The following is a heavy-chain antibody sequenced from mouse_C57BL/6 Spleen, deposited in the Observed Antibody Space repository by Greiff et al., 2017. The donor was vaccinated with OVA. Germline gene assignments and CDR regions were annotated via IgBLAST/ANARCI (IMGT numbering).Heavy chain of an antibody. CDR1: GYSITSGYY. CDR2: ISYDGSN. D-gene: IGHD1-1*01. V-gene: IGHV3-6*01. CDR3: ARIYYGSSPFAY. Sequence: VQLKESGPGLVKPSQSLSLTCSVTGYSITSGYYWNWIRQFPGNKLEWMGYISYDGSNNYNPSLKNRISITRDTSKNQFFLKLNSVTTEDTATYYCARIYYGSSPFAYWGQGTLVTVSA. J-gene: IGHJ3*01.